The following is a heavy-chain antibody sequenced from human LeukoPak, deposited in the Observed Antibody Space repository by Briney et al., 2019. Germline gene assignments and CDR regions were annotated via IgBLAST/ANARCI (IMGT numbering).Heavy chain of an antibody. D-gene: IGHD3-22*01. V-gene: IGHV4-59*01. CDR2: IYYSGST. Sequence: PSETLSHTCTVSGGSISSYYWSWLRQPPGEGLEWIGDIYYSGSTNYNPSLTSRVTLSVDTSKNKFSLKLSSGTAADTAVYYCARDKTKYYDSSGYTYYYYYYMDVWGKGTTVTVSS. CDR3: ARDKTKYYDSSGYTYYYYYYMDV. J-gene: IGHJ6*03. CDR1: GGSISSYY.